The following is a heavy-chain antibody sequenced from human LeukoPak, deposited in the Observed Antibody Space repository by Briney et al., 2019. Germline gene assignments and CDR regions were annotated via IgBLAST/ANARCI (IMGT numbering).Heavy chain of an antibody. V-gene: IGHV4-59*08. Sequence: SETLSLTCAVSGVPISSFYWSWIRQPPGKGLEWIGYVFYTGDTNYNPSLKSRVTMSLDTSKNQLSLRLTSVTAADTAVYYCARHPFATPFDHWGRGTLVTVSS. J-gene: IGHJ4*02. D-gene: IGHD2-15*01. CDR2: VFYTGDT. CDR3: ARHPFATPFDH. CDR1: GVPISSFY.